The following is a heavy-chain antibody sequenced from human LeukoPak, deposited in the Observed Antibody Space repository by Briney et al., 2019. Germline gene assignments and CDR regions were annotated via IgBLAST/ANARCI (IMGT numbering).Heavy chain of an antibody. D-gene: IGHD1-26*01. CDR1: GFTFSSYD. Sequence: GGSLRLSCAASGFTFSSYDMHWVRQATGKGLEWVSAVGTAGDTYYPGSVKGRFTISRENAKNSLDLQMNSLRAGDTAVYYCARGLGGPSYFDYWGQGTLVTVSS. J-gene: IGHJ4*02. CDR2: VGTAGDT. CDR3: ARGLGGPSYFDY. V-gene: IGHV3-13*01.